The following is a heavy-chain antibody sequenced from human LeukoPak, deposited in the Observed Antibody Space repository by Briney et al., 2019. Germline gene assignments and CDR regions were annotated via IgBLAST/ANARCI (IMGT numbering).Heavy chain of an antibody. V-gene: IGHV3-21*01. CDR1: GFTFSSYN. D-gene: IGHD3-22*01. CDR2: ISSSSSYI. CDR3: AREEYYYDSSGYYDRYYFDY. J-gene: IGHJ4*02. Sequence: GGSLRLSCAASGFTFSSYNMNWVRQAPGKGLEWVSSISSSSSYIYYADSLKGRFTISRDNAKNSLYLQMNSLRAEDTAVYYCAREEYYYDSSGYYDRYYFDYWGQGTLVTVSS.